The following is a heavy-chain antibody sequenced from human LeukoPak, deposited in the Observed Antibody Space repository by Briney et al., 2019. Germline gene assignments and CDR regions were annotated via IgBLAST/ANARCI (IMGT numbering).Heavy chain of an antibody. D-gene: IGHD3-22*01. CDR1: GYTFTGYY. Sequence: ASVKVSCKASGYTFTGYYMHWVRQAPGQGLGWMGRINPNSGGTNYAQKFQGRVTMTRDTSISTAYMELSRLRSDDTAVYYCARGGGLYYDSSGYWMLWGQGTLVTVSS. CDR3: ARGGGLYYDSSGYWML. CDR2: INPNSGGT. J-gene: IGHJ4*02. V-gene: IGHV1-2*06.